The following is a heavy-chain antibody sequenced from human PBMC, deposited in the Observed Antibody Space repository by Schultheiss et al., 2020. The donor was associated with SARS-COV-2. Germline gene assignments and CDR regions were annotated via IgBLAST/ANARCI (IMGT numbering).Heavy chain of an antibody. CDR3: ARQHQQLVCY. Sequence: SQTLSLTCAVSGYGISSGYYWDWIRQSPGKGLEWIGSIYYSGSTSYNPSLKSRVTISVDTSKNQFSLMLKSVTGADTDVYYCARQHQQLVCYWGQGTLVTVSS. V-gene: IGHV4-38-2*01. CDR2: IYYSGST. CDR1: GYGISSGYY. J-gene: IGHJ4*02. D-gene: IGHD6-13*01.